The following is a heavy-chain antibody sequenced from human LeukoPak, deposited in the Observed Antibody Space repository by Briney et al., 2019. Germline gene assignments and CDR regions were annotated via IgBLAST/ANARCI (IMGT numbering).Heavy chain of an antibody. CDR1: GGSFSGYY. V-gene: IGHV4-34*01. CDR3: ARVGNRGFGELLQGY. J-gene: IGHJ4*02. D-gene: IGHD3-10*01. CDR2: INHSGST. Sequence: SETLSLTCAVYGGSFSGYYWSWIRQPPGKGLEWIGEINHSGSTNYNSSLKSRVTISVDTSKNQFSLKLSSVTAADTAVYYCARVGNRGFGELLQGYWGQGTLVTVSS.